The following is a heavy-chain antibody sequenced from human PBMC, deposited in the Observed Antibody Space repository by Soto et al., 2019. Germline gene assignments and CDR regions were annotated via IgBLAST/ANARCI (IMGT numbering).Heavy chain of an antibody. V-gene: IGHV3-64*02. CDR2: ISTNGGTT. CDR3: ARTYYYGTGSGTNFDY. J-gene: IGHJ4*02. D-gene: IGHD3-10*01. Sequence: GGSLRLSCTASGFTFSNYAMQWVRQAPGKGLEYISGISTNGGTTYYTGSVEGRFTISRDNSKNTLYLQLGSLRAEDMAVYFCARTYYYGTGSGTNFDYWGQGALVTVSS. CDR1: GFTFSNYA.